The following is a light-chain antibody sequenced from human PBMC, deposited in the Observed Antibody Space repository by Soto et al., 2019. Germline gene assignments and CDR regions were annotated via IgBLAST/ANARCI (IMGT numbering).Light chain of an antibody. J-gene: IGLJ1*01. V-gene: IGLV2-11*01. Sequence: QSALTQPRSVSGSPGQSVTISCTGTSSDVGGYNYVSWYQQHPGEAPKLMTYDVSKRPSGVPDRFSGSKSGNTASLTISGLQAEDEADYYCCSYAGNSYVFGTGTKVTVL. CDR2: DVS. CDR1: SSDVGGYNY. CDR3: CSYAGNSYV.